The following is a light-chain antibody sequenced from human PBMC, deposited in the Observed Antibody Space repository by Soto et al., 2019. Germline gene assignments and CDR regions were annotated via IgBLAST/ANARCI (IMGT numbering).Light chain of an antibody. CDR1: QSVRSSH. Sequence: EIVLRQSPGTLSFSPGERATLSCRTSQSVRSSHLAWYQQKSGQAPGLLIYGASSRATGIPDRFSGSGSGTDFTLTISRLEPEDFAVYHCQQYSSSPLTFGGGTKVDI. V-gene: IGKV3-20*01. CDR3: QQYSSSPLT. J-gene: IGKJ4*01. CDR2: GAS.